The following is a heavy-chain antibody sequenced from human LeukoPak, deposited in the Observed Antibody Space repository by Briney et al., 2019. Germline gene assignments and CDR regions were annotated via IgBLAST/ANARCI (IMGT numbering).Heavy chain of an antibody. V-gene: IGHV3-23*01. D-gene: IGHD5-12*01. CDR3: AKGFTGYSISGPDY. J-gene: IGHJ4*02. CDR1: GFTFSNYA. CDR2: VSGNGGDI. Sequence: GGSLRLSCAASGFTFSNYAMNWVRQAPGKGLEWVSAVSGNGGDIHYADSVKGRFTISRDNSKNTLYLQMNSLGGEDTAVYYCAKGFTGYSISGPDYWGQGPLVTVSA.